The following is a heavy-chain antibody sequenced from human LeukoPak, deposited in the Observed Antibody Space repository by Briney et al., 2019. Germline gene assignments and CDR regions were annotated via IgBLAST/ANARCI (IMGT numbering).Heavy chain of an antibody. CDR3: ARTRLVVVPAAKEVDAFDI. V-gene: IGHV4-59*08. Sequence: ASETLSLTCTVSGGSISSYYWSWIRQPPGKGLEWIGYIYYSGSTNYNPPLKSRVTISVDTSKNQFSLKLSSVTAADTAVYYCARTRLVVVPAAKEVDAFDIWGQGTMVTVSS. D-gene: IGHD2-2*01. CDR2: IYYSGST. J-gene: IGHJ3*02. CDR1: GGSISSYY.